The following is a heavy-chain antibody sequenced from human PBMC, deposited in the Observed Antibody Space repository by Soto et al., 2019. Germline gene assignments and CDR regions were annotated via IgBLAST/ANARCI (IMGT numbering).Heavy chain of an antibody. CDR2: ISWNSGSI. V-gene: IGHV3-9*01. CDR1: GFTFDDYA. Sequence: GGSLRLSCAASGFTFDDYAMHWVRQAPGKGLEWVSGISWNSGSIGYADSVKSRFTISRDNAKNSLYLQMNSLRAEDTALYYCAISNPAATFLMDVWGKGTTVTVSS. D-gene: IGHD6-25*01. J-gene: IGHJ6*03. CDR3: AISNPAATFLMDV.